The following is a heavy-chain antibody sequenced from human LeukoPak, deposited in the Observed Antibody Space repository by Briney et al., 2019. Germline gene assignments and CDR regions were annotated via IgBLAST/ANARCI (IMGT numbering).Heavy chain of an antibody. V-gene: IGHV4-59*08. Sequence: SETLSLTCTVSSASVKTYYWSWIRQPPGKGLEWIGYIFYSGSTNYNPSLKSRVIISVDTSKNQFSLNLSSVTAADTAVYYCARHWSPGYFDYWGQGTLVTVSS. J-gene: IGHJ4*02. D-gene: IGHD1-1*01. CDR2: IFYSGST. CDR3: ARHWSPGYFDY. CDR1: SASVKTYY.